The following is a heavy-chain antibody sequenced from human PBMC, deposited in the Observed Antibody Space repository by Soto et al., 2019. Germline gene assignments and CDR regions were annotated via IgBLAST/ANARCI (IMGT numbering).Heavy chain of an antibody. J-gene: IGHJ4*02. CDR2: ISYDGSNK. V-gene: IGHV3-30-3*01. Sequence: ESGGGVVQPGRSLRLSCAASEFTFSSYAMHWVRQAPGKGLEWVAVISYDGSNKYYADSVKGRFTISRDNSKNTLYLQMNSLRAEDTAVYYCASPGITMVRGVHFDYWGQGTLVTVSS. D-gene: IGHD3-10*01. CDR1: EFTFSSYA. CDR3: ASPGITMVRGVHFDY.